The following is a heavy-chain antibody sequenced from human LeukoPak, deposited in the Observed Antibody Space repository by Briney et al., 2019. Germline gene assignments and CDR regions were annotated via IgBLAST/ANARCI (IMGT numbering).Heavy chain of an antibody. D-gene: IGHD3-10*01. J-gene: IGHJ4*02. V-gene: IGHV4-39*07. CDR3: AASLWFGIYPDY. Sequence: PSETLSLTCTVSGGSISSSSYYWGWIRQPPGKGLEWIGGIYYSGSTYYNPSLKSRVTISVDTSKNQFSLKLSSVTAADTAVYYCAASLWFGIYPDYWGQGSLVTVSS. CDR2: IYYSGST. CDR1: GGSISSSSYY.